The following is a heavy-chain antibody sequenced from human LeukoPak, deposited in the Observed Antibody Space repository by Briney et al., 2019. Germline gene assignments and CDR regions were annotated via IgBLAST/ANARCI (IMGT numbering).Heavy chain of an antibody. J-gene: IGHJ4*02. CDR1: GGSFSGYY. V-gene: IGHV4-34*01. D-gene: IGHD6-19*01. CDR2: INHSGST. Sequence: SETLSLTCAVYGGSFSGYYWSWIRQPPGKGLEWIGEINHSGSTNYNPSLKSRVTISVDTSKNQFSLKLSSVTAADTAVYYCARGRFVAVAAVYYFDYWGQGTLVTVSS. CDR3: ARGRFVAVAAVYYFDY.